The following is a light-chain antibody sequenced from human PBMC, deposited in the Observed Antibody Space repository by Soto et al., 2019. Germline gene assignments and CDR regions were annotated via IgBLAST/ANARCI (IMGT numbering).Light chain of an antibody. CDR3: KDYTNAPIT. CDR1: QGISNY. V-gene: IGKV1-27*01. CDR2: AAS. J-gene: IGKJ5*01. Sequence: DIQMTQSPSSLSASVGDRVTITCRASQGISNYLAWYQQKPGKVPKLLIYAASTLQSGFPSRFSGSGSGTQFTLSIGSLQHEDVEIYYSKDYTNAPITLGQGTRLEIK.